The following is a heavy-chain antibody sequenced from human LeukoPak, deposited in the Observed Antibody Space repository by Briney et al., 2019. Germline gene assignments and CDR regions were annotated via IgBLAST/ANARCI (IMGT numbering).Heavy chain of an antibody. CDR3: ARGSMEQQLLGTWDYYFDY. CDR1: GGTFSSYA. Sequence: ASVKVACKASGGTFSSYAISWVRQAPGQGLEWMGGIIPIFGTANYARKFQGRVTITADESTSTAYMELSSLRSEDTAVYYCARGSMEQQLLGTWDYYFDYWGQGTLVTVSS. D-gene: IGHD6-13*01. J-gene: IGHJ4*02. CDR2: IIPIFGTA. V-gene: IGHV1-69*13.